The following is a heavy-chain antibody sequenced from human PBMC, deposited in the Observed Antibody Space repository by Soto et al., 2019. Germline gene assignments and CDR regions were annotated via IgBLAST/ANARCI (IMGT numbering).Heavy chain of an antibody. CDR3: AKNQERELPRVIDF. CDR2: ISWNSGSM. V-gene: IGHV3-9*01. Sequence: HPGGSLRLSCAASGFTFDDYAMHGVRQAPGKGLEWVSGISWNSGSMGYADSVKGRFTISRDNAKNSLYLQMNSLRAEDTALYYCAKNQERELPRVIDFWGQGTLVTVSS. CDR1: GFTFDDYA. D-gene: IGHD1-7*01. J-gene: IGHJ4*02.